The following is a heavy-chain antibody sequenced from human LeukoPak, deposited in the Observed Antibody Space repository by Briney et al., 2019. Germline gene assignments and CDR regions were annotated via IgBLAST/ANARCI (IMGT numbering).Heavy chain of an antibody. V-gene: IGHV1-46*01. CDR3: ARTGDSSGWYAWFDP. CDR1: GYTFTSYY. CDR2: INPSGGST. D-gene: IGHD6-19*01. Sequence: ASVKVSCKTSGYTFTSYYMHWVRQAPGQGLEWMGIINPSGGSTSYAQKFQGRVTMTRDTSTSTVYMELSSLRSEDTAVYYCARTGDSSGWYAWFDPWGQGTLVTVSS. J-gene: IGHJ5*02.